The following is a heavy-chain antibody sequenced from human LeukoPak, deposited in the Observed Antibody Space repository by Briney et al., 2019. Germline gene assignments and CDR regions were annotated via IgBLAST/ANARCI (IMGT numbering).Heavy chain of an antibody. CDR3: ARGHCSSTSCYFVLDYYYYGMDV. CDR2: INPNSGGT. V-gene: IGHV1-2*02. Sequence: ASVKVSCKASGYTFTGYYMHWVRQAPGQGLEWMGWINPNSGGTNYAQKFQGRVTMTRDTSISTAYMELSRLRSDDTAVYYCARGHCSSTSCYFVLDYYYYGMDVWSQGTTVTVSS. J-gene: IGHJ6*02. D-gene: IGHD2-2*01. CDR1: GYTFTGYY.